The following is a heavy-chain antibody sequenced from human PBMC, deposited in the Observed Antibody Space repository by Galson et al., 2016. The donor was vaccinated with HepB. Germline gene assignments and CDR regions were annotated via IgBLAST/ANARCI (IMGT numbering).Heavy chain of an antibody. CDR1: GFALSDYW. Sequence: SLRLSCAASGFALSDYWMAWVRQAPGKGLEWVADIKRDGSQKQYVESVKGRFTISRDNAEASVYLQMNSLRVEDTAVYYCTRDFGYSNYDWGQGTLVTVSS. D-gene: IGHD6-13*01. CDR2: IKRDGSQK. CDR3: TRDFGYSNYD. V-gene: IGHV3-7*01. J-gene: IGHJ4*02.